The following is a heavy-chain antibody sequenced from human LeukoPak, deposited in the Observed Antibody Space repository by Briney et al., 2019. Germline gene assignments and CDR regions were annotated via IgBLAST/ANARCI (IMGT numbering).Heavy chain of an antibody. CDR3: ARSPAAYSGSPTLFDY. V-gene: IGHV4-30-2*01. Sequence: SQTLSLTCTVSGGSISSGGYYWSWIRQPPGKGLEWIGDIYHSGSTYYNPSLKSRVTISVDRSKNQLSLKLSSVTAADTAVYYCARSPAAYSGSPTLFDYWGQGTLVTVSS. CDR2: IYHSGST. J-gene: IGHJ4*02. D-gene: IGHD1-26*01. CDR1: GGSISSGGYY.